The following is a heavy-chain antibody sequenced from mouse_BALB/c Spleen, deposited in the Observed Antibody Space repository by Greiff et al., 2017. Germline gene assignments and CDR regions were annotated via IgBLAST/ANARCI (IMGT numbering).Heavy chain of an antibody. Sequence: EVKLVESGGGLVKPGGSLKLSCAASGFTFSDYYMYWVRQTPEKRLEWVATISDGGSYTYYPDSVKGRFTISRDNAKNNLYLQMSSLKSEDTAMYYCASADSSGYPAWFAYWGQWTLVTVSA. J-gene: IGHJ3*01. CDR1: GFTFSDYY. CDR2: ISDGGSYT. D-gene: IGHD3-2*01. V-gene: IGHV5-4*02. CDR3: ASADSSGYPAWFAY.